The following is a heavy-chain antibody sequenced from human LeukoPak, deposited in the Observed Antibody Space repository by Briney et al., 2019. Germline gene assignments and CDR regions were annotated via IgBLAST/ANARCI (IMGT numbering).Heavy chain of an antibody. D-gene: IGHD6-13*01. V-gene: IGHV1-18*01. CDR3: ARVYSSSWYLDY. Sequence: RASVKVSCKASGGTFSSYGISWVRQAPGQGLEWMGWISAYNGNTNYAQKLQGSVTMTTDTSTSTAYMELRSLRSDDTAVYYCARVYSSSWYLDYWGQGTLVTVSS. J-gene: IGHJ4*02. CDR1: GGTFSSYG. CDR2: ISAYNGNT.